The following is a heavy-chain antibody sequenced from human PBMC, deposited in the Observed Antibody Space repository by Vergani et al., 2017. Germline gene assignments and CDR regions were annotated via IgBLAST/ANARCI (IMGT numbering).Heavy chain of an antibody. V-gene: IGHV3-7*01. Sequence: EVQLLESGGGLVQPGGSLRLSCAASGFTFSSYWMSWVRQAPGKGLEWVANIKQDGSEKYYVDSVKGRFTLSRDNAKNSLYLQMNSLRAEDTAVYYCARAPRSPLWFGEYKYWGQGTLVTVSS. J-gene: IGHJ4*02. CDR3: ARAPRSPLWFGEYKY. CDR1: GFTFSSYW. D-gene: IGHD3-10*01. CDR2: IKQDGSEK.